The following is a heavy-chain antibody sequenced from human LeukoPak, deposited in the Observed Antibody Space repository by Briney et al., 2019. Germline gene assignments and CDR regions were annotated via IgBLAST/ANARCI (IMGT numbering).Heavy chain of an antibody. CDR1: GFTFSSYA. CDR3: VKYCSGGSCYSGLY. D-gene: IGHD2-15*01. CDR2: ITTSGG. V-gene: IGHV3-23*01. J-gene: IGHJ4*02. Sequence: GGSLRLSCAASGFTFSSYAMTWVRQAPGKGLEWVSAITTSGGYYADSVKGRFTISRDTSKNTLYLQMNSLRAEDTAVYYCVKYCSGGSCYSGLYWGQGTLVTVSS.